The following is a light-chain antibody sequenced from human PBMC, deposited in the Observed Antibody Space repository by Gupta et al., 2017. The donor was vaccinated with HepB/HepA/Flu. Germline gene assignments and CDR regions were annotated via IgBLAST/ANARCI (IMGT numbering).Light chain of an antibody. Sequence: QSVLTTPPFASATPGQRVVISCSGSSSNIGENYVYWYQQFPGTAPKVLIFRDTQRPSGVPDRFSGSKSGTSASLAISGLRTEDEANYYCASWDDSRSGAVFGGGTKVTVL. V-gene: IGLV1-47*01. CDR1: SSNIGENY. J-gene: IGLJ2*01. CDR2: RDT. CDR3: ASWDDSRSGAV.